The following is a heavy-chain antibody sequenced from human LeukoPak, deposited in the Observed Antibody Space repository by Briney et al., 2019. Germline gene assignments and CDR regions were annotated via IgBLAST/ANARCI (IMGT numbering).Heavy chain of an antibody. CDR3: ARGYCSGGSCLDY. J-gene: IGHJ4*02. Sequence: SETLSLTCTVSGGSISGFYWNWIRQPPGKGLEWIGYVYYSGNTNYNPSLKSRVTISVDTSKNQFSLKLSSVTAADTAVYYCARGYCSGGSCLDYWGQGTLVTVSS. V-gene: IGHV4-59*01. D-gene: IGHD2-15*01. CDR1: GGSISGFY. CDR2: VYYSGNT.